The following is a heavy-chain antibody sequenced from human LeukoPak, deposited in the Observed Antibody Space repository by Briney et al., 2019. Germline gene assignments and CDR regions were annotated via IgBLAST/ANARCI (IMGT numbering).Heavy chain of an antibody. CDR1: GFTFSDAW. D-gene: IGHD2-21*01. V-gene: IGHV3-15*01. CDR3: ARIVVLADRAGY. CDR2: IKSKSDGGAA. J-gene: IGHJ4*02. Sequence: KPGGPLRLSCAASGFTFSDAWMYWIRQAPGKGLEWVGRIKSKSDGGAAEYAAPVKGRFTISRDDSESTLYLQMDSLQAEDTAVYYCARIVVLADRAGYWGQGTLVTVSS.